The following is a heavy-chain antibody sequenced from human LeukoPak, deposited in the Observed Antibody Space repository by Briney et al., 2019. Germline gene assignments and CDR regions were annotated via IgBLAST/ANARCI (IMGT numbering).Heavy chain of an antibody. CDR2: TRNKANSYTT. J-gene: IGHJ3*02. CDR3: ARVRYCSSTTCRGAFDI. D-gene: IGHD2-2*01. V-gene: IGHV3-72*01. CDR1: GFTFSDHY. Sequence: QAGGSLRLPCAASGFTFSDHYMDSVRQAPGKGLEWVGRTRNKANSYTTEYAASVKDRFTISRDDSEKSLYLQMNSLKTEDTAVYYCARVRYCSSTTCRGAFDIWGQGTMVTVSS.